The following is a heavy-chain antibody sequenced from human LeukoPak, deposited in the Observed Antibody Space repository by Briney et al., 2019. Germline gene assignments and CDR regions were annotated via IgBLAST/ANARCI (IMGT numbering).Heavy chain of an antibody. Sequence: SETLSLTCTVSGGSISSSSFYWGWIRQSPGKGLEWIGSIYDTGSTYYNPSLKSRATISLDTSKNQFSLKLTSVTAADTAVYHCARLKGTNGVCYPDYWGQGTLVTVSS. CDR2: IYDTGST. CDR3: ARLKGTNGVCYPDY. J-gene: IGHJ4*02. CDR1: GGSISSSSFY. V-gene: IGHV4-39*01. D-gene: IGHD2-8*01.